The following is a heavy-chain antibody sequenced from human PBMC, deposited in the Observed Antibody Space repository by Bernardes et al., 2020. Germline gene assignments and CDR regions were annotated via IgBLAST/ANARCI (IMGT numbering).Heavy chain of an antibody. CDR1: GGSLSSGGYY. J-gene: IGHJ4*02. D-gene: IGHD2-2*02. V-gene: IGHV4-31*03. CDR2: IYYSGST. Sequence: SETLSLTRTVSGGSLSSGGYYWSWIRQHPGKGLECIGYIYYSGSTYYNPSLKSRVTMSVDTSKNQFSLKLSSVTAADTAVYYCARRHDLLYDYFDYWGQGALVTVSS. CDR3: ARRHDLLYDYFDY.